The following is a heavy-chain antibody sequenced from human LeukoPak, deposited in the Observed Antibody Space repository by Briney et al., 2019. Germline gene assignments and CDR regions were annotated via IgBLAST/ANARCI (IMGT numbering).Heavy chain of an antibody. CDR3: ARGGYCSSTSCSREFDY. CDR1: GGSISSSSYY. J-gene: IGHJ4*02. CDR2: INHSGST. Sequence: SETLSLTCTVSGGSISSSSYYWGWLRQPPGKGLEWIVEINHSGSTNYNPSLKSRVTISVDTSKNQFSLKLSSVTAADTAVYYCARGGYCSSTSCSREFDYWGQGTLVTVSS. D-gene: IGHD2-2*01. V-gene: IGHV4-39*07.